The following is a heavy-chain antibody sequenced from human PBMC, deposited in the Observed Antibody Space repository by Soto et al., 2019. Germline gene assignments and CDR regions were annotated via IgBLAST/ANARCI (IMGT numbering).Heavy chain of an antibody. CDR3: ARGHCPGSSCQEY. Sequence: QVQVQESGPGLVKPSGTLSLTCAVSGGSISNSNWWSWVRQSPGKGLEWIGEIYQSGSAKYNPSLKSRVAISLDTSNNQFLRQLSSVTAADTAVYYCARGHCPGSSCQEYWGQGTLVTVAS. CDR1: GGSISNSNW. D-gene: IGHD3-10*02. V-gene: IGHV4-4*02. CDR2: IYQSGSA. J-gene: IGHJ4*02.